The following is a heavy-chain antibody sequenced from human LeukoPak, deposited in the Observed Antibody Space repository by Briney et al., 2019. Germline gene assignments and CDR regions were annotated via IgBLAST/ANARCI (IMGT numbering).Heavy chain of an antibody. CDR1: GGSISSYY. CDR2: IYYSGST. Sequence: PSETLSLTCTVSGGSISSYYWSWIRQPPGKGLEWIGYIYYSGSTNYNPSLKSRVTISIDTSKNQFSLKLSSVTAADTAVYYCARMVAGNDYWGQGTLVTVSS. D-gene: IGHD6-19*01. V-gene: IGHV4-59*08. J-gene: IGHJ4*02. CDR3: ARMVAGNDY.